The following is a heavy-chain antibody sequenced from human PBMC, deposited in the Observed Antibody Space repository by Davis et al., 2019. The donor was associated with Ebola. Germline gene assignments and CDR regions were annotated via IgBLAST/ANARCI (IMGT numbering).Heavy chain of an antibody. V-gene: IGHV3-21*01. CDR2: ISSSSSYI. D-gene: IGHD6-6*01. Sequence: GESLKISCAASGFTFSSYSMNWVRQAPGKGLEWVSSISSSSSYIYYADSVKGRFTISRDNAKNSLYLQMNSLRAEDTAVYYCARVQGVYGSSYYFDYWGQGTLVTVSS. CDR1: GFTFSSYS. J-gene: IGHJ4*02. CDR3: ARVQGVYGSSYYFDY.